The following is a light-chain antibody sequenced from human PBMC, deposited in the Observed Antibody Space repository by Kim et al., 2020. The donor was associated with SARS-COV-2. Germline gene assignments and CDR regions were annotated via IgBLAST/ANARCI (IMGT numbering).Light chain of an antibody. Sequence: GQSITIACTGTSRDVDDYNYISWYQQHPGKAPKLMIYGINHRPSGVSNRFSGSKSGNTASLTISGLQAEDEADYYCGSFTGTNSRLFGGGTQLTVL. CDR3: GSFTGTNSRL. V-gene: IGLV2-14*01. CDR1: SRDVDDYNY. J-gene: IGLJ3*02. CDR2: GIN.